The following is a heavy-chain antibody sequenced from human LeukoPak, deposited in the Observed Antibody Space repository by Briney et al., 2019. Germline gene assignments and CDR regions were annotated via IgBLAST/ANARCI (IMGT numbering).Heavy chain of an antibody. J-gene: IGHJ3*02. CDR3: ARKYYDNSGYYYVGAFDI. CDR2: IYHSGIT. V-gene: IGHV4-4*02. CDR1: GGSVSSSNW. Sequence: SETLSLTCAVSGGSVSSSNWWTWVRQPPGRGLEWIGEIYHSGITNYNPSLKSRVTISVDKSKNQFSLKLSSVTAADTAVYYCARKYYDNSGYYYVGAFDIWGQGTMVTVSS. D-gene: IGHD3-22*01.